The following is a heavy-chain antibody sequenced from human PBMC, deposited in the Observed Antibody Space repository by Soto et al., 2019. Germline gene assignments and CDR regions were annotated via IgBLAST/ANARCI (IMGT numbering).Heavy chain of an antibody. D-gene: IGHD3-10*01. CDR1: GFTFNSYE. V-gene: IGHV3-48*03. CDR2: ISDSGHTI. J-gene: IGHJ4*02. Sequence: GSLTLSCAASGFTFNSYEMTWVRQAPGKGLEWISYISDSGHTIYYTDSVRGRLTISIDSAENSLYLQMDSLTAADTAVYYCGRVRVGGEDIPFDFWGQGTLVTVSS. CDR3: GRVRVGGEDIPFDF.